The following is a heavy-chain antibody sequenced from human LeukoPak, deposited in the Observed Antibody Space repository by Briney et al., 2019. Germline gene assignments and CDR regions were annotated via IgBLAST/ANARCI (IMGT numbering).Heavy chain of an antibody. CDR1: GFTFSTYG. V-gene: IGHV3-33*06. J-gene: IGHJ6*03. D-gene: IGHD1-1*01. CDR2: IWYDGSNK. Sequence: GGSLRLSCAASGFTFSTYGMRWVRQAPGKGLEWVALIWYDGSNKYYVDSVKGRFTISRDNSKNTLYLQMNSLRAEDTAVYYCAKAPYEALEPYYYYMDVWGKGTTVTVSS. CDR3: AKAPYEALEPYYYYMDV.